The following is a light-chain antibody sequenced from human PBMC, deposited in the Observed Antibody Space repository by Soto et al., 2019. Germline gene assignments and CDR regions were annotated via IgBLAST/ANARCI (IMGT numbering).Light chain of an antibody. V-gene: IGLV4-69*01. CDR3: QTWGTGIEV. J-gene: IGLJ3*02. CDR2: LNSDGSH. Sequence: QPVLTQSPSASASLGASVKLTCTLSSGHSSYTIAWHQQQPEKGPRYLMTLNSDGSHSKGDVIPDRFSGSSSGAERYRSISILQSEDEADYYCQTWGTGIEVFGGGTKLTVL. CDR1: SGHSSYT.